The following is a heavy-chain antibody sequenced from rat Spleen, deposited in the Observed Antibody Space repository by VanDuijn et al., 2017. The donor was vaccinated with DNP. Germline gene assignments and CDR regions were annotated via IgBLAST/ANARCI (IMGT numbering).Heavy chain of an antibody. D-gene: IGHD1-1*01. V-gene: IGHV2-1*01. CDR3: TSYYSGDFHY. Sequence: QVQLKESGPGLVQPSQTLSLTCTVSGFSLTSNSVHWVRQPPGKGLEWMGGIWGDGTTDYNSPLKSRLSISRDTSKSQVFLKMNSLQTEDTAIYYCTSYYSGDFHYWGQGVMVTVSS. CDR1: GFSLTSNS. CDR2: IWGDGTT. J-gene: IGHJ2*01.